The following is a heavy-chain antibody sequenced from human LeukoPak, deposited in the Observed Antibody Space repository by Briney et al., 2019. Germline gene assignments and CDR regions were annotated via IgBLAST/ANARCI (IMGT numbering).Heavy chain of an antibody. D-gene: IGHD1-20*01. CDR1: GFTFTNAW. J-gene: IGHJ4*02. CDR2: IKSKADGETI. Sequence: GGSLRLSYAASGFTFTNAWMNWVRQAPGKGLEWVGRIKSKADGETIDYAATVKGRFTFSRDDSKNMLYLQMNSLKSEDTAVYYCSTLTSRGLSDSWGQGTLVTVSS. V-gene: IGHV3-15*07. CDR3: STLTSRGLSDS.